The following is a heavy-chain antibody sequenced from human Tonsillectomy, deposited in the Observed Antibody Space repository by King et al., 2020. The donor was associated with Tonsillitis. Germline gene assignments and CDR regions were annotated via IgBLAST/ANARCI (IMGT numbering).Heavy chain of an antibody. CDR3: AKEYYDILTGYYARPFDY. CDR1: GFTFSSYA. V-gene: IGHV3-23*04. J-gene: IGHJ4*02. CDR2: ISGSGGSI. Sequence: VQLVESGGGLVQPGGSLRLSCAASGFTFSSYAMSWVRQAPGKGLEWVSAISGSGGSIYYADSVKGRFTISRDNSKNTLYLQVNSLRAEDMAVYYCAKEYYDILTGYYARPFDYWGQGTLVTVSS. D-gene: IGHD3-9*01.